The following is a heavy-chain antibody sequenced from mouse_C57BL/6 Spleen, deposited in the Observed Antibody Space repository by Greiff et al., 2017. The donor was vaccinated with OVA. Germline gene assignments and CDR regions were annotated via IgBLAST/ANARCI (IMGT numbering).Heavy chain of an antibody. CDR2: IYPRSGNT. J-gene: IGHJ4*01. CDR1: GYTFTSYG. CDR3: ARTGTGFMDY. V-gene: IGHV1-81*01. Sequence: VQRVESGAELARPGASVKLSCKASGYTFTSYGISWVKQRTGQGLEWIGEIYPRSGNTYYTEKLKGKATLTADKSSSTAYMVLRSLTSEDSAVYFCARTGTGFMDYWGQGTSVTVSS. D-gene: IGHD4-1*01.